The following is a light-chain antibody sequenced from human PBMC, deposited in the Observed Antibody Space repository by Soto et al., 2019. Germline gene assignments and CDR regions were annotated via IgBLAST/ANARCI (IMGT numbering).Light chain of an antibody. CDR1: SSDVGGYNY. J-gene: IGLJ1*01. CDR2: EVS. V-gene: IGLV2-8*01. CDR3: SSYAGSNNLL. Sequence: QSALTQPSSASGSPGQSVTISCTGTSSDVGGYNYVSWYQQHPGKAPKLMIYEVSKRPSGVPDRFSGSKSGNTASLTVSGLQAEDEADYYCSSYAGSNNLLFGTGTKLTVL.